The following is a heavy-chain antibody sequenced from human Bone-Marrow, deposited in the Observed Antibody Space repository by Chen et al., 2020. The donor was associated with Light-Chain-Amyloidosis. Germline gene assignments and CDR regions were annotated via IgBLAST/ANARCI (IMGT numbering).Heavy chain of an antibody. CDR1: GYTFTSYD. CDR3: ARTDFWSGYYMSQPSDGMDV. CDR2: MNPNSGNT. D-gene: IGHD3-3*01. V-gene: IGHV1-8*01. Sequence: QVQLVQSGAEVKKPGASVKVSCKASGYTFTSYDINWVRQATGQGLEWMGWMNPNSGNTGYAQKFQGRVTMTRNTSISTAYMELSSLRSEDTAVYYCARTDFWSGYYMSQPSDGMDVWGQGTTVTVSS. J-gene: IGHJ6*02.